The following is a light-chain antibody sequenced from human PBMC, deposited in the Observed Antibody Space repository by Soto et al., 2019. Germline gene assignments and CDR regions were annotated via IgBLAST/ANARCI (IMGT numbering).Light chain of an antibody. J-gene: IGLJ2*01. CDR1: SSNVGGYNY. V-gene: IGLV2-14*01. CDR2: DVS. CDR3: SSYTSSITRVV. Sequence: QLVLTQPASVSGSPGQSITISCTGTSSNVGGYNYVSWYQQHPGKAPKLMIYDVSNRPSGVSNRFSGSKSGNTASLTISGLQAEDEADYYCSSYTSSITRVVFGGGTKLTVL.